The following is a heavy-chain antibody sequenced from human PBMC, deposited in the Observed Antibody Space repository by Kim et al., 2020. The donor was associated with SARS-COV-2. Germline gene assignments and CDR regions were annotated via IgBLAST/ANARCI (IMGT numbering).Heavy chain of an antibody. J-gene: IGHJ4*02. Sequence: ASVKVSCKTSGYTFTTRYLHWVRQAPGHGLEWMVRINPDSGVTDYAQRFQGRVTMTRDKSISTVYMELSSLRSDDTVVYYCARGNTETIDYWGQGTLVTVSS. CDR1: GYTFTTRY. CDR3: ARGNTETIDY. CDR2: INPDSGVT. V-gene: IGHV1-2*05.